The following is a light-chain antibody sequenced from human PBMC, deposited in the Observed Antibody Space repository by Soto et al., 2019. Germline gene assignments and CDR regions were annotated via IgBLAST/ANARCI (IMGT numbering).Light chain of an antibody. Sequence: DIQMTQSPSFVSASVGDRVTITCRASQAVSTWLAWYQQKPGDAPKLLIYAASTLQSGVPSRFSGSGSGTDFTLTIRSLQPEDFATYYCQQYGSSPFPFGPGTRWIS. CDR2: AAS. CDR1: QAVSTW. J-gene: IGKJ3*01. V-gene: IGKV1-12*01. CDR3: QQYGSSPFP.